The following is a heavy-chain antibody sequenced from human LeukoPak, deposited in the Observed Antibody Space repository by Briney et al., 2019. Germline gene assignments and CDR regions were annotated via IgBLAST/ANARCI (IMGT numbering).Heavy chain of an antibody. Sequence: ASVTVSCTASGYTFSSYGISWVRQAPGQGLEWMGWISGYTGNTNYAQNLQGRVTMTTDTSTSTAYMELRSLRSDDTALYYCARSSWFGGRSEWRWFDPWGQGTLVTVSS. V-gene: IGHV1-18*01. J-gene: IGHJ5*02. CDR1: GYTFSSYG. D-gene: IGHD3-10*01. CDR3: ARSSWFGGRSEWRWFDP. CDR2: ISGYTGNT.